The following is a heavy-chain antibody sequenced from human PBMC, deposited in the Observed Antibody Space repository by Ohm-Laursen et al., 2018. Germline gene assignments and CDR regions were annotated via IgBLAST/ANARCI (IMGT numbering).Heavy chain of an antibody. V-gene: IGHV3-11*01. J-gene: IGHJ4*02. CDR3: AKMVGAWDFFDY. CDR1: GFSFSDSY. D-gene: IGHD1-26*01. CDR2: ISYGGWTK. Sequence: SLRLSCAASGFSFSDSYMSWIRQAPGKGLEWLSYISYGGWTKYYADSVKGRFTISRDNAKDSLYLQMNSLRAEDTALYYCAKMVGAWDFFDYWGQGTLVTVSS.